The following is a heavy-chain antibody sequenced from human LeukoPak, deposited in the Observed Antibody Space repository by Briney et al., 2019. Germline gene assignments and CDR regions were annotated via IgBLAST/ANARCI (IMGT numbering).Heavy chain of an antibody. J-gene: IGHJ3*02. CDR2: ISSSSSYI. CDR3: ARDVGCSSTSCRYAFDI. CDR1: GFTFNNYG. D-gene: IGHD2-2*01. Sequence: PGGSLRLSCAASGFTFNNYGMSWVRQAPGKGLEWVSSISSSSSYIYYADSVKGRFTISRDNAKNSLYLQMNSLRAEDTAVYYCARDVGCSSTSCRYAFDIWGQGTMVTVSS. V-gene: IGHV3-21*01.